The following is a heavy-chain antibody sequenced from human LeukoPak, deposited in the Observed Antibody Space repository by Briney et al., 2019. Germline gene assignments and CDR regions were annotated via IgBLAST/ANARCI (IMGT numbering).Heavy chain of an antibody. CDR2: IRYDGSNE. J-gene: IGHJ5*02. CDR3: ARSVAGITWFDP. CDR1: GFTFSNSG. V-gene: IGHV3-30*02. Sequence: GGSLRLSCTASGFTFSNSGMHWVRQAPGKGLEWVAFIRYDGSNEFYVDSVKGRFTISRDNSMNTLNLQMSSLRPEDTAVYYCARSVAGITWFDPWGQGTLVTVSS. D-gene: IGHD6-19*01.